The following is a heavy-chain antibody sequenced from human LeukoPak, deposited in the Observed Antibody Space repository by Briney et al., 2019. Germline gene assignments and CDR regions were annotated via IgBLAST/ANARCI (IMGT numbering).Heavy chain of an antibody. D-gene: IGHD2-2*01. J-gene: IGHJ3*02. Sequence: SVKVSCKASGGTFNSYAISWVRQAPGQGLEWMGRIIPILGIANYAQKFQGSVTITADKSTSTAYMELSSLRSEDTAVYYCARAILGYCSSTSCWPEDIWGQGTMVTVSS. CDR2: IIPILGIA. V-gene: IGHV1-69*04. CDR1: GGTFNSYA. CDR3: ARAILGYCSSTSCWPEDI.